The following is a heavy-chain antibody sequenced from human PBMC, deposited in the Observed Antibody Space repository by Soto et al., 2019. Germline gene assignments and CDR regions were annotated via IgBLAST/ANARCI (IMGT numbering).Heavy chain of an antibody. CDR3: VKSRGGNNFDFFD. J-gene: IGHJ4*02. CDR1: GFTFSSYA. Sequence: GGSLRLSCSASGFTFSSYAMHWVRQAPGKGLDYVSGIRGNGDPPFYADSVKGRFTISRDNSKNTLYLQMSSLSADDTAVYYCVKSRGGNNFDFFDWGQGALVTVSS. V-gene: IGHV3-64D*06. CDR2: IRGNGDPP. D-gene: IGHD5-12*01.